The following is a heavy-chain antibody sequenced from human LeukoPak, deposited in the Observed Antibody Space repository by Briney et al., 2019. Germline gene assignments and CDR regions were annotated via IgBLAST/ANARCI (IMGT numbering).Heavy chain of an antibody. CDR1: GGSINGYY. D-gene: IGHD1-7*01. Sequence: SETLSLTCTVSGGSINGYYWSWIRQSPGKGLESLGYIYYTGSTNYNPSLQSRVTMSVDTSRNQFFLRLSSVTAADTAVYYCARAPPYNWNYLKYYYYMDVWGKGTTVTVSS. V-gene: IGHV4-59*01. CDR2: IYYTGST. CDR3: ARAPPYNWNYLKYYYYMDV. J-gene: IGHJ6*03.